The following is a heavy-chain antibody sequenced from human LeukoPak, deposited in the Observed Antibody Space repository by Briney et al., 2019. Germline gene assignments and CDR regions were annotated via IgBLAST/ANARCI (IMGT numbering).Heavy chain of an antibody. J-gene: IGHJ6*02. CDR1: SGSISSGRYY. V-gene: IGHV4-61*02. Sequence: PSETLSLTCTVSSGSISSGRYYWSWIRQPAGKGLEWIGRIDISGSTYYNPSLKSRVTISVDTSMNQFSLKLSSVTAADTAVYYCARDRGIYGSGSYSEGTYYYGMDVWGQGTTVTVSS. CDR2: IDISGST. D-gene: IGHD3-10*01. CDR3: ARDRGIYGSGSYSEGTYYYGMDV.